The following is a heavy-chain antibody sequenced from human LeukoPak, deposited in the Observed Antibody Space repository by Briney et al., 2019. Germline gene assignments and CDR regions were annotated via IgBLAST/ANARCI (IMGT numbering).Heavy chain of an antibody. J-gene: IGHJ6*03. Sequence: GGSLRLSCAASGFTFSSYAMSWVRQAPGKGLEWVSAISGSGGSTYYADSVKGRFTISRDNSENTLYLQMNSLRAEDTAVYYVTILNYYYYYMDVWGKGTTVTVSS. CDR3: TILNYYYYYMDV. V-gene: IGHV3-23*01. CDR2: ISGSGGST. CDR1: GFTFSSYA. D-gene: IGHD3-9*01.